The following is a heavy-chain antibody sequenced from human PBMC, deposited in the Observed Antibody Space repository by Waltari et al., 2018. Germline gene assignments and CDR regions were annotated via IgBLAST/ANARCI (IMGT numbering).Heavy chain of an antibody. CDR2: IRSKAYGGTT. D-gene: IGHD6-19*01. J-gene: IGHJ6*02. Sequence: TASGFTFGDYAMSWFRQAPGKGLEWVGFIRSKAYGGTTEYAASVKGRFTISRDDSKSIAYLQMNSLKTEDTAVYYCTRDGLAVAGTYFMDVWGQGTTVTVSS. CDR1: GFTFGDYA. CDR3: TRDGLAVAGTYFMDV. V-gene: IGHV3-49*03.